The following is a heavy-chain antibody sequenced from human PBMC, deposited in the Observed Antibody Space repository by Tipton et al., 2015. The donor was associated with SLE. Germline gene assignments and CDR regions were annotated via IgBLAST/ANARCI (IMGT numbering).Heavy chain of an antibody. Sequence: SLRLSCSTSVFTFSDYAVEWVRQAPGKGLERVSSISPTGDYIYYADSLKGRFTISRDSAKNSLYLQMNSLRAEDTAVYYCATSDYIWGSYRHIDYWGQGTLVTVAS. CDR3: ATSDYIWGSYRHIDY. D-gene: IGHD3-16*02. J-gene: IGHJ4*02. CDR2: ISPTGDYI. CDR1: VFTFSDYA. V-gene: IGHV3-21*01.